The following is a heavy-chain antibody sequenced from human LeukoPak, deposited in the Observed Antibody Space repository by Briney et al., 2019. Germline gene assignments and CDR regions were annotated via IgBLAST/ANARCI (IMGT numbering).Heavy chain of an antibody. CDR3: AKFWSGRSKNCYFDY. CDR2: ISGSGGST. J-gene: IGHJ4*02. D-gene: IGHD3-3*01. V-gene: IGHV3-23*01. CDR1: GFTFSSYA. Sequence: GGSLRLSCAASGFTFSSYAMSWVRQAPGKGLEWVSAISGSGGSTYYADSVKGRFTISRDNSKNTLYLQMNSLRAEDTAVYYCAKFWSGRSKNCYFDYWGQGTLVTVSS.